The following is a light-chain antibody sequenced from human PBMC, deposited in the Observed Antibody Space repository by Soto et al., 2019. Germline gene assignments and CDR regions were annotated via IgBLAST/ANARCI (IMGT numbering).Light chain of an antibody. J-gene: IGKJ1*01. CDR3: QHYGNSLWT. CDR1: QSVNSNF. V-gene: IGKV3-20*01. CDR2: GAS. Sequence: EIVLTQSPGTLSLSPGQRATLSCRASQSVNSNFLVWYQQKPGQAPRLLIYGASSRATGIPDRFSGSGSGTDFTLTISRLEPEDFAVYYCQHYGNSLWTFGQGTKVEIK.